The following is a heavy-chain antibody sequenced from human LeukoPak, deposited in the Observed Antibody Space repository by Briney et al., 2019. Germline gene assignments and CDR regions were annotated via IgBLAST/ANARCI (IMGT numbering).Heavy chain of an antibody. CDR1: GYTFTGYG. CDR3: ARDKRYSSGWYDDY. D-gene: IGHD6-19*01. CDR2: ISAYNGNT. Sequence: GASVKVSCKASGYTFTGYGISWVRQAPGQGLEWMGWISAYNGNTNYAQKLQGRVTMTTDTSTSTAYMELRSLRSDDTAVYYCARDKRYSSGWYDDYWGQGTLVTVSS. V-gene: IGHV1-18*01. J-gene: IGHJ4*02.